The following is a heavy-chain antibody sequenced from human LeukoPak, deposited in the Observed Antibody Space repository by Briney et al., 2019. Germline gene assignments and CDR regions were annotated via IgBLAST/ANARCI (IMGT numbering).Heavy chain of an antibody. CDR1: GFTFDDYA. CDR3: AKDGALYSGYDWRDYFDY. J-gene: IGHJ4*02. D-gene: IGHD5-12*01. V-gene: IGHV3-9*01. Sequence: PGGSLRLSCAASGFTFDDYAMHWVRQAPGKGLEWVSGISWNSGSIGYADSVKGRFTISRDNAKNSLYLQMNSLRAEDTALYYCAKDGALYSGYDWRDYFDYWGQGTLVTVSS. CDR2: ISWNSGSI.